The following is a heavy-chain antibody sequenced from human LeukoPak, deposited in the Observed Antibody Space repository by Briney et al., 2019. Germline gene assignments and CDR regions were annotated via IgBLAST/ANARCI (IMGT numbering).Heavy chain of an antibody. D-gene: IGHD3-9*01. Sequence: GGSLTLSCAASGFTFSSYAMHCVRQAPGKGLEWVAVISYDGSNKYYADSVKGRFTISRDNSKNTLYLQMNSLRAEDTAVYYFASDYDILTGYSPGAFDIWGQGTLVTVSS. CDR3: ASDYDILTGYSPGAFDI. V-gene: IGHV3-30-3*01. CDR1: GFTFSSYA. J-gene: IGHJ3*02. CDR2: ISYDGSNK.